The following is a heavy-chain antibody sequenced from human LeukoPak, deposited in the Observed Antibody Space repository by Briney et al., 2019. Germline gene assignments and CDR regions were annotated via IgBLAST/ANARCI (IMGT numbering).Heavy chain of an antibody. D-gene: IGHD6-6*01. CDR1: GYTFTSYY. CDR3: VREELVGGFDY. V-gene: IGHV1-46*01. CDR2: INPSGGST. Sequence: GASVKVSYKASGYTFTSYYMHWVRQAPGQGLEWMGIINPSGGSTSYAQKFQGRVTMTRDTSTSTVYMELSSLRSEDTAVYYCVREELVGGFDYWGQGTLVTVSS. J-gene: IGHJ4*02.